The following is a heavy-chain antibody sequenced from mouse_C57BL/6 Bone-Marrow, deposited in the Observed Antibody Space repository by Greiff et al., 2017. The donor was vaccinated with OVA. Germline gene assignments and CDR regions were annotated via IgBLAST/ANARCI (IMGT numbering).Heavy chain of an antibody. CDR3: ARSLYYSNYPFAY. CDR2: IHPNSGST. Sequence: QVQLQQPGAELVKPGASVKLSCKASGYTFTSYWMHWVKQRPGQGLEWIGMIHPNSGSTNYNEKFKSKATLTVDKSSSTAYMQLSSLTSEDSAVYYSARSLYYSNYPFAYWGQGTLVTVSA. V-gene: IGHV1-64*01. J-gene: IGHJ3*01. CDR1: GYTFTSYW. D-gene: IGHD2-5*01.